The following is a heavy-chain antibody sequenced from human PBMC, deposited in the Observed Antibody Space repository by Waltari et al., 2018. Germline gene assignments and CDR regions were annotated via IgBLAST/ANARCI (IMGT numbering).Heavy chain of an antibody. CDR1: GFTLGGYW. V-gene: IGHV3-7*01. D-gene: IGHD3-22*01. CDR3: ARDQWFAFDI. CDR2: IKKDGSEE. Sequence: EVQLVESGGGLVQPGGSLRLSCAASGFTLGGYWMSWVRQAPGKGLEWVANIKKDGSEEYYVDSVRGRFTISRDNAKNSLYLQMNSLRPEDTAVYYCARDQWFAFDIWGQGTMVTVSS. J-gene: IGHJ3*02.